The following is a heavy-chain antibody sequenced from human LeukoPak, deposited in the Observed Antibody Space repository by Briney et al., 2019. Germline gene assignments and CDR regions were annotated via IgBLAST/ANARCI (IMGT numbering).Heavy chain of an antibody. J-gene: IGHJ4*02. Sequence: GRSLRLSCAASGFTFTSYGMSWVRQAPGKGLEWVSAISGSGGSTYYADSVKGRFTISRDNSKNTLYLQMNSLRAEDTAVYYCAKNFYYYGSGSYYTYSDYWGQGTLVTVSS. D-gene: IGHD3-10*01. V-gene: IGHV3-23*01. CDR3: AKNFYYYGSGSYYTYSDY. CDR2: ISGSGGST. CDR1: GFTFTSYG.